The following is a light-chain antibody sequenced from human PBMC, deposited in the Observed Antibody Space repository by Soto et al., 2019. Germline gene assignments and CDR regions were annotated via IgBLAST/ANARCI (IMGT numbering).Light chain of an antibody. Sequence: QTVVTQEPPFSVSPGGTVTLTCGLSSGSVSTSYYPSWYQQTPGQAPRTLIYGTSTRSSGVPDRFSGSILGNKAALTITGAQADDESDYYCTLYMGCGIWLFGVGTKLTVL. V-gene: IGLV8-61*01. CDR1: SGSVSTSYY. J-gene: IGLJ3*02. CDR3: TLYMGCGIWL. CDR2: GTS.